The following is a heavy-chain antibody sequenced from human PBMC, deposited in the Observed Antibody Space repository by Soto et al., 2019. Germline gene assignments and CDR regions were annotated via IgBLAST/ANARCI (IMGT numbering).Heavy chain of an antibody. Sequence: PGESLKISCKGSGYSFTSYWISWVRQMPGKGLEWMGRIDPSDSYTNYSPSFQGHVTISADKSISTAYLQWSSLKASDTDMYYCARHGAMVRYFDYWGQGALVTVSS. CDR1: GYSFTSYW. CDR2: IDPSDSYT. D-gene: IGHD5-18*01. V-gene: IGHV5-10-1*01. CDR3: ARHGAMVRYFDY. J-gene: IGHJ4*02.